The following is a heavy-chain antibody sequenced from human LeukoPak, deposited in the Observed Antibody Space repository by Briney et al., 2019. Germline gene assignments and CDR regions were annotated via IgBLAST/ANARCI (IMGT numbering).Heavy chain of an antibody. J-gene: IGHJ4*02. CDR1: GFTFSSYA. CDR3: AKDYYGSLEY. V-gene: IGHV3-7*01. D-gene: IGHD3-10*01. Sequence: PGGSLRLSCAASGFTFSSYAMSWVRQAPGKGLEWVATIKQDGSETYYLDSVKGRFTISRGNTKKSLYLQMNSLRDEDTAVYYCAKDYYGSLEYWGQGILVTVSS. CDR2: IKQDGSET.